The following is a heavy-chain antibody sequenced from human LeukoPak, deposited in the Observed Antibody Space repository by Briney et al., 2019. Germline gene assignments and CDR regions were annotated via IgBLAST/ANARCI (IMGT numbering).Heavy chain of an antibody. CDR2: ISYDGSNK. CDR1: GFTFSSYA. J-gene: IGHJ6*02. D-gene: IGHD6-13*01. CDR3: ARPWSSSGNQELFNYYYYGLDV. V-gene: IGHV3-30*14. Sequence: GGSLRLSCAASGFTFSSYAMHWVRQAPGKGLEWVAVISYDGSNKYYADSVKGRFTISRDNSKNTLYLQMTSLRAEDTAVYYCARPWSSSGNQELFNYYYYGLDVWGQGTTVTVSS.